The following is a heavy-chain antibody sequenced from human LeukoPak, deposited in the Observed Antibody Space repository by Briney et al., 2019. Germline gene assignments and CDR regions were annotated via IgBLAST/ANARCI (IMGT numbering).Heavy chain of an antibody. V-gene: IGHV4-34*01. CDR2: INHSGST. Sequence: SETLSHTCAVYGGSFSGYYWSWIRQPPGKGLDWIGEINHSGSTNYNPSLKSRVTISVDTSNNQFSLKLSFVTAADTAVYYCGRTRIAAHFDPWGQGTLVTVSS. CDR3: GRTRIAAHFDP. D-gene: IGHD6-13*01. J-gene: IGHJ5*02. CDR1: GGSFSGYY.